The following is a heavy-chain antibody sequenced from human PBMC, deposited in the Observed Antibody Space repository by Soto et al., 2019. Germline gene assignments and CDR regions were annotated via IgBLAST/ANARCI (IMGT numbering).Heavy chain of an antibody. CDR1: GFTFSSYA. Sequence: QVQLVESGGGVVQPGRSLRLSCAASGFTFSSYAMHWVRQAPGKGLDWMAVISYDGSNKYYADSVKGRFTISVKGRFTICRDNSKHTPYLQMNSLRAEDTAVYYCARAPSPVTTPSCFDYWGQGTLVTVSS. D-gene: IGHD4-17*01. CDR3: ARAPSPVTTPSCFDY. V-gene: IGHV3-30-3*01. J-gene: IGHJ4*02. CDR2: ISYDGSNK.